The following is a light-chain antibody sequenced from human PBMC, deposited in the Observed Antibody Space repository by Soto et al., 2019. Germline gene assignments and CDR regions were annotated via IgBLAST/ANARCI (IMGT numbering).Light chain of an antibody. CDR2: EVS. J-gene: IGLJ1*01. CDR3: SSYAGRNNYV. CDR1: NSDVGGYDY. V-gene: IGLV2-8*01. Sequence: QSVLTQPPSASGSPGQSVIISCTGTNSDVGGYDYVSWYQQHPGKAPKLMIYEVSKRPSGVPDRFSGSKSANTASLTVSGLQAEDEADYYCSSYAGRNNYVFGTGNKVTVL.